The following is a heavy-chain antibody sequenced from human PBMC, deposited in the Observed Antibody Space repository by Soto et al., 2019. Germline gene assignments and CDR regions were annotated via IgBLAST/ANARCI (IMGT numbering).Heavy chain of an antibody. CDR2: ISAYNGNT. D-gene: IGHD3-22*01. V-gene: IGHV1-18*01. CDR3: ARVQESGYPNYYGMDV. Sequence: ASVKVSCKASGYTFTSYGISWVRQAPGQGLEWMGWISAYNGNTNYAQKLQGRVTMTTDTSTSTAYMELRSLRSDDTAVYYCARVQESGYPNYYGMDVWGQGTKVTVS. CDR1: GYTFTSYG. J-gene: IGHJ6*02.